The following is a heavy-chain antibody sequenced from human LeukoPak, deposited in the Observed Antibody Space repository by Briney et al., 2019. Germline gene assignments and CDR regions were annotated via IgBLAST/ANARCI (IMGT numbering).Heavy chain of an antibody. J-gene: IGHJ4*02. CDR1: GFTFSDYY. Sequence: GGSLRLPCAASGFTFSDYYMSWIRQAPGKGLEWVSYISSSGSTIYYADSVKGRFTISRDNAKNSLYLQMNSLRAEDTAVYYCARADSSGYVRIGFYFDYWGQGTLVTVSS. D-gene: IGHD3-22*01. V-gene: IGHV3-11*01. CDR3: ARADSSGYVRIGFYFDY. CDR2: ISSSGSTI.